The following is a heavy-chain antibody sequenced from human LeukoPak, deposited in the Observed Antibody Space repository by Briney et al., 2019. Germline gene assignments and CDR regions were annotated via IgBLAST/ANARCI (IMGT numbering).Heavy chain of an antibody. CDR2: INPNSGGT. CDR1: GYTFTGYY. CDR3: ARDPGYYDSSGQDGIDDY. V-gene: IGHV1-2*02. J-gene: IGHJ4*02. D-gene: IGHD3-22*01. Sequence: GASVKASCKASGYTFTGYYMHWVRQAPGQGLEWMGWINPNSGGTNYAQKFQGRVTMTRDTSISTAYMELSRLRSDDTAVYYCARDPGYYDSSGQDGIDDYWGQGTLVTVSS.